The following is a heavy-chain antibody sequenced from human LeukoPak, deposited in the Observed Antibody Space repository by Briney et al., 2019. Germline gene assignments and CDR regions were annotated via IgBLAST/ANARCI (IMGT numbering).Heavy chain of an antibody. CDR2: INSDGSGT. V-gene: IGHV3-74*01. D-gene: IGHD4-17*01. CDR3: ARVYGGYGDYYFDY. J-gene: IGHJ4*02. CDR1: GFTFSSSW. Sequence: GGSLRLSCAVSGFTFSSSWMHWVRQAPGKGLVWVSRINSDGSGTIYADSVKGRFTISRDNAKNTLFLQMNSLRAEDTAVYYCARVYGGYGDYYFDYWGQGTLVTVSS.